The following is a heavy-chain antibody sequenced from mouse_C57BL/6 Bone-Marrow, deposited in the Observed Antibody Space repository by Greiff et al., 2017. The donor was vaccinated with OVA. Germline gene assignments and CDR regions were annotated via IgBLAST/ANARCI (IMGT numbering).Heavy chain of an antibody. CDR3: ARETTVVAKGYWYFDV. CDR2: ISYSGST. V-gene: IGHV3-1*01. CDR1: GYSITSGYD. J-gene: IGHJ1*03. D-gene: IGHD1-1*01. Sequence: EVKVVESGPGMVKPSQSLSLTCTVTGYSITSGYDWHWIRPFPGNKLEWMGYISYSGSTNYNPSLKSRISITHDTSKNHFFLKLNSVTTEDTATYYCARETTVVAKGYWYFDVWGTGTTVTVSS.